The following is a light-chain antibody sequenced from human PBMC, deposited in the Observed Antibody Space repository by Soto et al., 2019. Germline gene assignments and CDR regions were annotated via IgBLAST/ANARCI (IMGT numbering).Light chain of an antibody. Sequence: SPATLSVSPGERATLSCRASQSFSSNLAWYQQEPGRAPRLLIYNASTRAIDIPARFSGGGSGTEFTLTLNSLQSEDFAVYYCQQHDDWPITFGQGTRLEIK. CDR2: NAS. V-gene: IGKV3-15*01. CDR3: QQHDDWPIT. CDR1: QSFSSN. J-gene: IGKJ5*01.